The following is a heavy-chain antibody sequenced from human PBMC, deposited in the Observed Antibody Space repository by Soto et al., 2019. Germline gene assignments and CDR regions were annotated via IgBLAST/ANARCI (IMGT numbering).Heavy chain of an antibody. Sequence: QLQLQESGPGLVKPSETLSLTCTVSGGSISSSSYYWGWIRQPPGKGLEWIGSIYYSGSTYYNPSLKSRVTISVDTSKNQFSLKLSSVTAADTAVYYCARRYSYGYHFDYWGQGTLVTVSS. CDR3: ARRYSYGYHFDY. D-gene: IGHD5-18*01. CDR1: GGSISSSSYY. J-gene: IGHJ4*02. CDR2: IYYSGST. V-gene: IGHV4-39*01.